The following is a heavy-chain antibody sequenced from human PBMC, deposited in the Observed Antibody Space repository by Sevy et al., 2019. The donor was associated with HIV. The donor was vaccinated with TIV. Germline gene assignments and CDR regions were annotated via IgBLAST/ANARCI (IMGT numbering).Heavy chain of an antibody. D-gene: IGHD6-19*01. J-gene: IGHJ4*02. CDR2: IYYDGNNK. CDR1: GFTFNTYG. Sequence: GGCLRLSCAASGFTFNTYGMHWVRQAPGKGLEWMALIYYDGNNKVYADSVKGRFTISRDNSKNSLFLQMNSLRAEDSAFYYCTRDLGIAVAPDYWGQGTLVTVSS. CDR3: TRDLGIAVAPDY. V-gene: IGHV3-33*01.